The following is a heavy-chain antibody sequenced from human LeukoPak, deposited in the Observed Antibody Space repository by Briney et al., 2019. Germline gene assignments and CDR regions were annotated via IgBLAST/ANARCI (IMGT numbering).Heavy chain of an antibody. Sequence: GGSLRLSCAASGFTFDDYAMHWVRQAPGKGLEWVSSISWNSGSIGYADSVKGRFTISRDNAKNSLYLQMNSLRAEDTALYYCARFTSGSFDYWGQETLVTVSS. CDR2: ISWNSGSI. CDR1: GFTFDDYA. V-gene: IGHV3-9*01. D-gene: IGHD1-26*01. J-gene: IGHJ4*01. CDR3: ARFTSGSFDY.